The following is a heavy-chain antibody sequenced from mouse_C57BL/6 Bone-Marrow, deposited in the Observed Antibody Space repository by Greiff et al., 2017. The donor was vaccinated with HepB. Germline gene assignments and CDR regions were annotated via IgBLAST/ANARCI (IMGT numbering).Heavy chain of an antibody. J-gene: IGHJ2*01. CDR3: ARWGGWKYEY. CDR2: INPSSGYT. V-gene: IGHV1-4*01. Sequence: VQLKESGAELARPGASVKMSCKASGYTFTSYTMHWVKQRPGQGLEWIGYINPSSGYTKYNQKFKDKATLTADKSSSTAYMQLSSLTSEDSAVYYCARWGGWKYEYWGQGTTLTVSS. CDR1: GYTFTSYT. D-gene: IGHD1-1*02.